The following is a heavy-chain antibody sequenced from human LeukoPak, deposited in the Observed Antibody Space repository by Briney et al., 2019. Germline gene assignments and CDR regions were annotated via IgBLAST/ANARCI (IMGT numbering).Heavy chain of an antibody. CDR2: IRYDGSNK. V-gene: IGHV3-30*02. CDR1: GFTFSSYG. CDR3: AKDLYDSSGYYPYFDY. J-gene: IGHJ4*02. D-gene: IGHD3-22*01. Sequence: PGGCLRLSCAASGFTFSSYGMHWVRQAPGKGLEWVAFIRYDGSNKYYADSVKGRFTISRDNSKNTLHLQMNSLRAEDTAVYYCAKDLYDSSGYYPYFDYWGQGTLVTVSS.